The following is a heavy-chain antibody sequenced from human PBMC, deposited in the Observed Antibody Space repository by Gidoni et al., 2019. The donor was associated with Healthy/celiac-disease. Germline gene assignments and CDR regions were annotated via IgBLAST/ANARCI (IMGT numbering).Heavy chain of an antibody. J-gene: IGHJ4*02. CDR1: GYTFTSYA. D-gene: IGHD4-17*01. V-gene: IGHV1-3*01. Sequence: QVQLVQSGAEVQKPGASVKVSCKASGYTFTSYAMHWVRQAPGQRLEWMGWINAGNGNTKDKQKFQGRVTITRDTAASTAYMELSSLRSEDTAVYYCARGLRDPGYWGQGTLVTVSS. CDR3: ARGLRDPGY. CDR2: INAGNGNT.